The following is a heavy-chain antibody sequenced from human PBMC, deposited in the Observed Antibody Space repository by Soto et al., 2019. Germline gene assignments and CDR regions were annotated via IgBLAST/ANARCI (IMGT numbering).Heavy chain of an antibody. Sequence: SVKVSCKTSGGTISSYAISWVRQAPGQGLEWMGGIIPIFGTANYAQKFQGRVTITADESTSTAYMELSSLRSEDTAVYYCARDSGGSLRGPSSWGQGTMVTVSS. CDR2: IIPIFGTA. D-gene: IGHD1-26*01. V-gene: IGHV1-69*13. J-gene: IGHJ3*01. CDR3: ARDSGGSLRGPSS. CDR1: GGTISSYA.